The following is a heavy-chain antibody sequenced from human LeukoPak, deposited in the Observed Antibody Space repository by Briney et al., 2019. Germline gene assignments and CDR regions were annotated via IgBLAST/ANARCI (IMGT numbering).Heavy chain of an antibody. D-gene: IGHD1-7*01. CDR3: ARERLELRNWFDP. CDR2: MNPNSDNT. J-gene: IGHJ5*02. Sequence: ASVKVSCKASGYTFTSYDINWVRQATGQGLEWMGWMNPNSDNTGYAQKFQGRVTITRNTSISTAYMELSSLRSEDTAVYYCARERLELRNWFDPWGQGTLVTVSS. CDR1: GYTFTSYD. V-gene: IGHV1-8*03.